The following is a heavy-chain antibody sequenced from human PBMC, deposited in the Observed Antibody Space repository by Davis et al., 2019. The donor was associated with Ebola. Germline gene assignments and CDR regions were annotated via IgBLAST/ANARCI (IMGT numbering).Heavy chain of an antibody. V-gene: IGHV4-59*01. Sequence: GSLRLSCTVSGGSISSYYWSWIRQPPGKGLEWIGYIYYSGRTNYNPSLKSRFTISVDTSKNQFSLKLSSVTAADTAVYYCARVIYGDYDAFDIWGQGTMVTVSS. J-gene: IGHJ3*02. CDR3: ARVIYGDYDAFDI. CDR1: GGSISSYY. D-gene: IGHD4-17*01. CDR2: IYYSGRT.